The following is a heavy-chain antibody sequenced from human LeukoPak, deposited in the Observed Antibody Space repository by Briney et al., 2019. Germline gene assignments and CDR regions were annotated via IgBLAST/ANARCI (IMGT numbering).Heavy chain of an antibody. Sequence: PSETLSLTCTVSGGSISSYYWSWIRQPPGKGLEWIGYIYYSGSTNYNPSLKNRVTISVDKSKNQFSLKLSSVTAADTAVYYCARDYCSGGSCYLGEYFDYWAQGTLVTVSS. D-gene: IGHD2-15*01. V-gene: IGHV4-59*12. CDR2: IYYSGST. CDR3: ARDYCSGGSCYLGEYFDY. J-gene: IGHJ4*02. CDR1: GGSISSYY.